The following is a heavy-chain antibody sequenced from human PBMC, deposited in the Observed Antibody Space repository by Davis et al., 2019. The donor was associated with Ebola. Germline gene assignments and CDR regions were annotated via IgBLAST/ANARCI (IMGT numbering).Heavy chain of an antibody. D-gene: IGHD2-15*01. CDR2: ISSNGGST. CDR3: ARSQLLRRQNAFDI. V-gene: IGHV3-64*01. CDR1: GFTFSSYA. J-gene: IGHJ3*02. Sequence: GESLKISCAASGFTFSSYAMHWVRQAPGKGLEYVSAISSNGGSTYYANSVKGRFTISRDNSKNTLYLQMGSLRAEDMAVYYCARSQLLRRQNAFDIWGQGTMVTVSS.